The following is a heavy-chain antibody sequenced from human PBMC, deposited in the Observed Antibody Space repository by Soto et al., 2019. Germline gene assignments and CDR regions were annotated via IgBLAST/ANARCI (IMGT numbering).Heavy chain of an antibody. CDR3: AAELGNSGYDGHDY. Sequence: GSLRLSCAASGFTFSSCAMHWVRQAPGKGLEWVAVIIYDGSDKYYADSVQGRFTISRDNSKNTLYLQMNSLRPEDTAVYYCAAELGNSGYDGHDYWGQGTLVTVPS. V-gene: IGHV3-30-3*01. D-gene: IGHD5-12*01. CDR1: GFTFSSCA. CDR2: IIYDGSDK. J-gene: IGHJ4*02.